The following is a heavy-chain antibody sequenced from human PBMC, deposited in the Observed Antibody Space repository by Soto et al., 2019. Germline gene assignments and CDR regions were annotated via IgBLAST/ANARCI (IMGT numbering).Heavy chain of an antibody. V-gene: IGHV1-46*01. CDR2: INPSGGST. Sequence: ASVKVSCKASGYTFTSYYMHWVRQAPGQGLEWMGIINPSGGSTSYAQKFQGRVTMTRDTSTSTVYMELSSLRSEDTAVYYCAREGRDGYKDQNFDYWGQGTLVTVSS. J-gene: IGHJ4*02. D-gene: IGHD5-12*01. CDR3: AREGRDGYKDQNFDY. CDR1: GYTFTSYY.